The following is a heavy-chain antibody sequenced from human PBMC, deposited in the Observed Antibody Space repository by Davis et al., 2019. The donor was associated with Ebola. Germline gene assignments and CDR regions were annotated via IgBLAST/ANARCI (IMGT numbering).Heavy chain of an antibody. CDR2: ISLSGRTI. CDR3: AKDRGSRGGVFDY. D-gene: IGHD3-16*01. V-gene: IGHV3-11*04. Sequence: GESLKISCAASGFTFSDYYMSWFRQAPGKGLEWVSIISLSGRTIYYADSVKGRFTISRDNSKNTLYLQMNSLRAEDTAVYYCAKDRGSRGGVFDYWGQGTLVTVSS. CDR1: GFTFSDYY. J-gene: IGHJ4*02.